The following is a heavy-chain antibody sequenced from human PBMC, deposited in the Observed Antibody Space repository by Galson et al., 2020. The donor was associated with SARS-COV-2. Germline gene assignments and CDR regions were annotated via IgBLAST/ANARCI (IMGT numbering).Heavy chain of an antibody. Sequence: GESLKISCAASGFTFSSYEMNWVRQAPGKGLEWVSYISSSGSTIYYADSVKGRFTISRDNAKNSLYLQMNSLRAEDTAVYYCARGGAYDSSGYYVHWGQGTLVTVSS. V-gene: IGHV3-48*03. CDR3: ARGGAYDSSGYYVH. CDR2: ISSSGSTI. CDR1: GFTFSSYE. D-gene: IGHD3-22*01. J-gene: IGHJ4*02.